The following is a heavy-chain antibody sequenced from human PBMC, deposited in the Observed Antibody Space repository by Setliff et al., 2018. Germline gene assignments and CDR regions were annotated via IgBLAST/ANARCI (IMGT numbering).Heavy chain of an antibody. J-gene: IGHJ6*03. CDR3: ARSPPNRGVGQGHHMDV. CDR1: GYIFNTFG. CDR2: ISPYNGDT. V-gene: IGHV1-18*01. Sequence: ASVKVSCKASGYIFNTFGINGMRRAPGQGLEWIGWISPYNGDTKYAQNLQGRVTLTTDTSTSTAYVEVRSLRSDDTAVYYCARSPPNRGVGQGHHMDVWGKGTKVTVSS. D-gene: IGHD1-26*01.